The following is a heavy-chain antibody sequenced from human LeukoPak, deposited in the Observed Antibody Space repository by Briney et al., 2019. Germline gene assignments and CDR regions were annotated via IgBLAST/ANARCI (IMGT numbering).Heavy chain of an antibody. CDR3: ARGFPSLDS. Sequence: SETLSLTCTVSDESFNGYDWSWIRQHPGKGLEWIGEVYHSGSTNYNPSLKSRATISLDTAKNQFSLKLRSVTAADTAVYYCARGFPSLDSWGRGTLVTVSS. CDR2: VYHSGST. CDR1: DESFNGYD. V-gene: IGHV4-34*01. J-gene: IGHJ5*02.